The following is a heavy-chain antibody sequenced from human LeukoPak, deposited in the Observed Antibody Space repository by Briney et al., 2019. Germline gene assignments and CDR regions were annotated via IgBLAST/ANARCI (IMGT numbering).Heavy chain of an antibody. D-gene: IGHD3-10*01. J-gene: IGHJ4*02. CDR1: GFTFSSYW. CDR3: ARTRSSGSVRRYFDY. Sequence: GGSLRLSCAASGFTFSSYWMSWVRQAPGKGLEWVANIKQDGSEKYYVDSVKGRFTISRDNAKNSLYLQMNSLRAEDTAVYYCARTRSSGSVRRYFDYWGQGTLVTVSS. V-gene: IGHV3-7*01. CDR2: IKQDGSEK.